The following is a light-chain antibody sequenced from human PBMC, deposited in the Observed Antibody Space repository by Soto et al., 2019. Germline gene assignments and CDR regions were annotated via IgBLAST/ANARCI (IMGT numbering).Light chain of an antibody. CDR1: QSISGW. CDR2: KAS. CDR3: QQYNSYST. V-gene: IGKV1-5*03. Sequence: DIQMTQSPSTLSASVGDRVTIICRASQSISGWLAWYQQKPGKAPKLLIYKASSLESGVPSRFSGRGSGTEFTLTISSLQPDDFATYYCQQYNSYSTFGQGTKVEI. J-gene: IGKJ1*01.